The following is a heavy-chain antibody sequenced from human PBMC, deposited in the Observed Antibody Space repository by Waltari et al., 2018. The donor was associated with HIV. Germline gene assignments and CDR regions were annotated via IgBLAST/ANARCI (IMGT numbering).Heavy chain of an antibody. J-gene: IGHJ4*02. CDR3: AREKSRASKWYGIYYFDA. Sequence: QVQLQQWGAGILKTSETLSLTCAVYGWSFSGSYWTWFRQAPGKGLEWIGEVNHSGKTNYNPSLKSRVTLSVDTSKNQFSLKMISVTGADTAVYYCAREKSRASKWYGIYYFDAWGQGTLVSVPS. CDR2: VNHSGKT. CDR1: GWSFSGSY. D-gene: IGHD2-15*01. V-gene: IGHV4-34*02.